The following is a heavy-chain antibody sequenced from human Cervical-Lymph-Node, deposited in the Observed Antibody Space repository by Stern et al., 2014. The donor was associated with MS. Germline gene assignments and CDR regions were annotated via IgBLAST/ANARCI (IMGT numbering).Heavy chain of an antibody. V-gene: IGHV5-51*01. J-gene: IGHJ4*02. CDR2: IFPGGSDI. CDR3: ARQRYFDY. Sequence: VQLVESGPEVKRPGESLQISCQASGYTFTSYWIGWVRQMPGKGLEWIAIIFPGGSDISDSPSLQGRGTISADKSSSTAYLPWDNLKASDTAIYYCARQRYFDYWGQGTLVTVSS. CDR1: GYTFTSYW.